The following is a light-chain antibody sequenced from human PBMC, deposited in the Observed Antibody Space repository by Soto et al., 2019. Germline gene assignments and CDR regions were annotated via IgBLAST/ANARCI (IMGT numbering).Light chain of an antibody. V-gene: IGLV7-46*01. J-gene: IGLJ2*01. Sequence: QAVVTQELSLTVSPGGTVTLTCGSSTGAVTSGHYPYWFQQKPGQAPRTLIYDTSNKHSWTPARFSGSLLGGKAALTLSGAQPEDEGEYYCLLSYSGARGVFGGGTKLTVL. CDR2: DTS. CDR3: LLSYSGARGV. CDR1: TGAVTSGHY.